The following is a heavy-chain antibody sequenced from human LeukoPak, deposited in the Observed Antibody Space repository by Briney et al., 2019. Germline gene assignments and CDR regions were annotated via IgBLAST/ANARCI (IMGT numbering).Heavy chain of an antibody. J-gene: IGHJ4*02. CDR3: ARDLRYQLLYYFDY. Sequence: GGSLRLSCAASGFTFSSYAMHWVRQAPGKGLEWVAVISYDGSNKYYADSVKGRFTISRDNSKNTLYLQMNSLRAEDTAVYYCARDLRYQLLYYFDYWGQGTLVTVSS. CDR1: GFTFSSYA. CDR2: ISYDGSNK. V-gene: IGHV3-30*04. D-gene: IGHD2-2*01.